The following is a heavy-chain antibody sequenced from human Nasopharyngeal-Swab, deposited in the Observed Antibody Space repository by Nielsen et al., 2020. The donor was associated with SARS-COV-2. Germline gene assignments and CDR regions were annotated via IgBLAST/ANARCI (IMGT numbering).Heavy chain of an antibody. D-gene: IGHD6-19*01. CDR2: INHSGST. CDR1: GGSISSSSYY. V-gene: IGHV4-39*07. J-gene: IGHJ4*02. Sequence: SETLSLTCTVSGGSISSSSYYWGWIRQPPGKGLEWIGEINHSGSTNYNPSLKSRVTISVDTSKNQFSLKLSSVTAADTAVYYCARTMRSSSGWYNSGYFDYWGQGTLVTVSS. CDR3: ARTMRSSSGWYNSGYFDY.